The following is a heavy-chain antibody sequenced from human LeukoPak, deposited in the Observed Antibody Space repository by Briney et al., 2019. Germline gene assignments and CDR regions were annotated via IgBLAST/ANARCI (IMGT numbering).Heavy chain of an antibody. CDR3: AKSRIRTGEGSYLPRYYFDY. CDR2: ISGSGGST. D-gene: IGHD3-10*01. CDR1: GFTSSCYA. J-gene: IGHJ4*02. Sequence: GSLRLSYAASGFTSSCYAMSWVRHARGKGLGWVLAISGSGGSTYYADSVKGRFTISRDNSKNTLYLQMNSLRAEDTAVYYCAKSRIRTGEGSYLPRYYFDYWGQGTLVTVSS. V-gene: IGHV3-23*01.